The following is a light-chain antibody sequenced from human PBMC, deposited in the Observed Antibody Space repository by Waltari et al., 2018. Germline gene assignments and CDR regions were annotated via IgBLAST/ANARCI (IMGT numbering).Light chain of an antibody. J-gene: IGKJ1*01. CDR1: QSISKY. CDR2: AAS. CDR3: QNHERLPAT. V-gene: IGKV3-11*01. Sequence: LSCHARQSISKYLVWYQQRPGHAPRLLIYAASTRATGVPDRFSGSGYGTDFTLTISRLEPEDFAVYYCQNHERLPATFGQGTKVEIK.